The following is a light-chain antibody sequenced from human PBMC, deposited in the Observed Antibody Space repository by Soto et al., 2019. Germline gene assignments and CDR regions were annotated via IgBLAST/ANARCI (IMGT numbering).Light chain of an antibody. Sequence: DIQMTQSPSTLSGSVGDRVTIYCRASQTISSWLAWYQQKPGKAPKLLIYKASTLKSGVPSRFSGSGSGTDFTLTISSLQPEDFATYYCQQSYSTPWTFGQGTKVDIK. CDR2: KAS. CDR3: QQSYSTPWT. CDR1: QTISSW. J-gene: IGKJ1*01. V-gene: IGKV1-5*03.